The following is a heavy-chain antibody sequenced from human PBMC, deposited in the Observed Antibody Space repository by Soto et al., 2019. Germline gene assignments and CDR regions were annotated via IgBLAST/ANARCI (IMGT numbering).Heavy chain of an antibody. CDR2: INNDGSTT. CDR1: GFPFSTYW. CDR3: ASQGLYYYGMDV. J-gene: IGHJ6*02. V-gene: IGHV3-74*01. Sequence: GGSLRLSCAASGFPFSTYWMHWVRQAPGKGPVWVSRINNDGSTTRYADSVKGRFTISRDNAKNTLYLQMNSLRAEDTAVYYCASQGLYYYGMDVWGQGTTVTVSS.